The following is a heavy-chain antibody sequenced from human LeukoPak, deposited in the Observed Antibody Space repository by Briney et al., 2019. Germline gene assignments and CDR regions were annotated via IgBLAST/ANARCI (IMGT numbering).Heavy chain of an antibody. J-gene: IGHJ4*02. CDR2: IKQDGSEK. Sequence: GGSLRLSCAASGFTFSSYWMSWVRQAPGKGLEWVANIKQDGSEKYYVDSVKGRFTISRDNAKNSLYLQMNSLRAEDTAVYYCARDGITIFGVVNDYWGQGTLVTVSS. V-gene: IGHV3-7*01. D-gene: IGHD3-3*01. CDR3: ARDGITIFGVVNDY. CDR1: GFTFSSYW.